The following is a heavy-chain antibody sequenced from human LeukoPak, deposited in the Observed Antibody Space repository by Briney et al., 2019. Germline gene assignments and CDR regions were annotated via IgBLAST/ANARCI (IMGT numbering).Heavy chain of an antibody. CDR2: IKSKTDGGTT. V-gene: IGHV3-15*01. J-gene: IGHJ4*02. CDR1: GFTFSNAW. D-gene: IGHD4-17*01. Sequence: GGSLRLSCAASGFTFSNAWMSWVRQAPGKGLEWVGRIKSKTDGGTTDYAAPVKGRFTISRDDSKNTLYLQMNSLKTEDTAVYYCANPNYGDYVGTNDYWGQGTLVTVSS. CDR3: ANPNYGDYVGTNDY.